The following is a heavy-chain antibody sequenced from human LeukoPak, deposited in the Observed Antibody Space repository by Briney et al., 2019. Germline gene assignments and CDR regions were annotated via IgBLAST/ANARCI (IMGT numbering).Heavy chain of an antibody. CDR3: ARAYYDILTGYYGPPYYFDY. D-gene: IGHD3-9*01. CDR2: INHNGNVN. Sequence: PGGSLRLSCAASGFTFSSYWMNWARQAPGKGLEWVASINHNGNVNYYVDSVKGRFTISRDNSKNTLYLQMNSLRAEDTAVYYCARAYYDILTGYYGPPYYFDYWGQGTLVTVSS. J-gene: IGHJ4*02. CDR1: GFTFSSYW. V-gene: IGHV3-7*03.